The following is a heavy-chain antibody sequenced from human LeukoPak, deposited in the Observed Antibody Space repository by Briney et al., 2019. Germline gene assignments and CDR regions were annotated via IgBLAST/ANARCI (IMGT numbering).Heavy chain of an antibody. CDR2: FDPEDGET. D-gene: IGHD6-19*01. CDR3: ATGIAVAGFFDY. V-gene: IGHV1-24*01. Sequence: GASVKVSCKVSGYTLTELSMHWVRQAPGKGLEWMEGFDPEDGETIYAQKFQGRVTMTEDTSTDTAYMELSSLRSEDTAVYYCATGIAVAGFFDYWGQGTLVTVSS. CDR1: GYTLTELS. J-gene: IGHJ4*02.